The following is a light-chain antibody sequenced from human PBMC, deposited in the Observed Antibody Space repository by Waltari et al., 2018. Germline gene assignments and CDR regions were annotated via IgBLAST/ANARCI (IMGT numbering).Light chain of an antibody. CDR2: EVI. CDR1: SSDVGFYNL. J-gene: IGLJ3*02. Sequence: QSALTQPASVSGSPGQSITISCTGTSSDVGFYNLVSWYQQHPGKAPELVVYEVISRPAGVSNRFSGPKSGNTASRTISGLQAEDEADYYCCSYAGRNIWVFGGGTKLTVL. V-gene: IGLV2-23*02. CDR3: CSYAGRNIWV.